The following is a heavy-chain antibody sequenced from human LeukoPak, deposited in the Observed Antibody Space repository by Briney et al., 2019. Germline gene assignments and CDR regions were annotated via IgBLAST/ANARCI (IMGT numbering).Heavy chain of an antibody. Sequence: PGGSLRLSCAASGFTFSSYGMHWVRQAPGKGLEWVAVIWYDGSNKYYADSVKGRFTISRDNSKNTLYLQMNSLRAEDTAVYYCARDITSAIVVVPAAIDYWGQGTLVTVSS. J-gene: IGHJ4*02. V-gene: IGHV3-33*01. D-gene: IGHD2-2*01. CDR1: GFTFSSYG. CDR3: ARDITSAIVVVPAAIDY. CDR2: IWYDGSNK.